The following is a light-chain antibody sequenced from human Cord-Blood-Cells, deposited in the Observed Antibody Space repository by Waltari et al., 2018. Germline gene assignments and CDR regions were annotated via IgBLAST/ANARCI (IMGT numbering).Light chain of an antibody. CDR3: CSYAGSSTYV. J-gene: IGLJ1*01. CDR2: EVS. Sequence: QSALTQPASVSGSPGQSLTISCTRTSSHVGRYNLVPWYQQHPGKAPKLMIYEVSKRPSGVSNRFSGSKSGNTASLTISGLQAEDEADYYCCSYAGSSTYVFGTGTKVTVL. CDR1: SSHVGRYNL. V-gene: IGLV2-23*02.